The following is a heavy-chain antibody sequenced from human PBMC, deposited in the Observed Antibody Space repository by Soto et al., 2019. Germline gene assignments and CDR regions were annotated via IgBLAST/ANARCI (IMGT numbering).Heavy chain of an antibody. CDR2: IFSADNT. J-gene: IGHJ4*02. Sequence: VGSLRLSCAASGFTVSSNYLSWVRQAPGKGLEWVSVIFSADNTHYADSVKGRFTISRDNSKNMVFLQMNSLRAEDTAVYYCAITGAGYYIVWGQGTPVTVSS. CDR3: AITGAGYYIV. CDR1: GFTVSSNY. D-gene: IGHD3-3*01. V-gene: IGHV3-53*01.